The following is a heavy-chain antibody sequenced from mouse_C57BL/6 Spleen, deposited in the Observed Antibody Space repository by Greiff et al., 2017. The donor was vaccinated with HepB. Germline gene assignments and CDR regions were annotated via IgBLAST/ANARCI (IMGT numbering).Heavy chain of an antibody. J-gene: IGHJ1*03. D-gene: IGHD1-1*01. V-gene: IGHV1-80*01. CDR2: IYPGDGDT. CDR1: GYAFSSYW. CDR3: ARLDTTGYFDV. Sequence: QVQLKQSGAELVKPGASVKISCKASGYAFSSYWMNWVKQRPGKGLEWIGQIYPGDGDTNYNGKFKGKATLTADKSSSTAYMQLSSLTSEDSAVYFCARLDTTGYFDVWGTGTTVTVSS.